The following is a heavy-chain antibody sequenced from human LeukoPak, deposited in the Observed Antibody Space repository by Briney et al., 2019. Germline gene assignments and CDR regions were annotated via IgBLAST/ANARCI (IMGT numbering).Heavy chain of an antibody. CDR1: GFTFSSYA. D-gene: IGHD3-10*01. CDR2: ISGSGGST. J-gene: IGHJ4*02. Sequence: GGSLRLSCAASGFTFSSYAMSWVRQAPGKGLEWVSAISGSGGSTYYADSVKGRFTISRDNSKNTLYLQMNSLRAEDTAVYYCAKSRPYYGSGSQPGELLGNFDYWGQGTLVTVSS. CDR3: AKSRPYYGSGSQPGELLGNFDY. V-gene: IGHV3-23*01.